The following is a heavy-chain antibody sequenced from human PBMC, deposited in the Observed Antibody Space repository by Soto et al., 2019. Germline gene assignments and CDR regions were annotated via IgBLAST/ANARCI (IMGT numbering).Heavy chain of an antibody. CDR2: TTGTGSTR. J-gene: IGHJ4*02. Sequence: GGSLSLSCVASEFSFSTYAMSWVRQAPGKGLEWVSSTTGTGSTRNYADSVKGRFTISRDNSRNTLYLQMNSLRAEDTAVYYCAKNPNWNNLAHFDYWGQGALVTV. D-gene: IGHD1-1*01. CDR3: AKNPNWNNLAHFDY. CDR1: EFSFSTYA. V-gene: IGHV3-23*01.